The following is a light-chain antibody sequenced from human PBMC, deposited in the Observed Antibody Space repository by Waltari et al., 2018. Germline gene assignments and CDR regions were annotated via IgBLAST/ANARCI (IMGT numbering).Light chain of an antibody. CDR1: QTVSSSY. J-gene: IGKJ3*01. V-gene: IGKV3-20*01. Sequence: EIVLMQSPGTLSLSPGERATLSCRASQTVSSSYLAWYQQKPGQPPRLLIYGVSGRATGIPDRFSGSGSGTDFTLTISRLEPEDFAVYYCQQYGSSPLFTFGPGTKVDIK. CDR2: GVS. CDR3: QQYGSSPLFT.